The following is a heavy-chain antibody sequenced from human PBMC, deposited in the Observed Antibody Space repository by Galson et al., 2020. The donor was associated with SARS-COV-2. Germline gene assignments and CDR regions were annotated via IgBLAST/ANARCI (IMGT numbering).Heavy chain of an antibody. CDR1: GFTYGDYA. D-gene: IGHD3-16*02. Sequence: TGGSLRLSCTASGFTYGDYAMSWVRQAPGKGLEWVGFIRSIAYGATTEYAASVKGRFTISRDYSRSIAYLQMNSLKTDDTAVYYCLTFGGLVAIDYWGQGTLVTVSS. J-gene: IGHJ4*02. CDR3: LTFGGLVAIDY. V-gene: IGHV3-49*04. CDR2: IRSIAYGATT.